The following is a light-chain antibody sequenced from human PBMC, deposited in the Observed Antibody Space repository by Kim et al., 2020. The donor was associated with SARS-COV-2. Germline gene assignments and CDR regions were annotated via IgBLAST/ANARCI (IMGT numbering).Light chain of an antibody. CDR3: QKYNSAPLT. J-gene: IGKJ3*01. CDR2: AAS. Sequence: ASVGERVTITCRASQGISNYLAWYQQKPGKVPKLLIYAASALQSGVPSRFSGRGSGTDFTLTISSLQPEDVATYYCQKYNSAPLTFGPGTKVDIK. V-gene: IGKV1-27*01. CDR1: QGISNY.